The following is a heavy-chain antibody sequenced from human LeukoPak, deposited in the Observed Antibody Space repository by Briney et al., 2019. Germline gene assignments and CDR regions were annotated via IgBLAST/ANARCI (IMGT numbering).Heavy chain of an antibody. CDR3: ARESKAYYDVLTGYYHDAFDI. J-gene: IGHJ3*02. Sequence: ASVKVSCKASGYTFTGYYMHWVRQAPGQGLEWMGWINPNSGGTNCAQKFQGRVTMTRDTSISTAYMELSRLRSDDTAVYYCARESKAYYDVLTGYYHDAFDIWGQGTMVTVSS. D-gene: IGHD3-9*01. V-gene: IGHV1-2*02. CDR2: INPNSGGT. CDR1: GYTFTGYY.